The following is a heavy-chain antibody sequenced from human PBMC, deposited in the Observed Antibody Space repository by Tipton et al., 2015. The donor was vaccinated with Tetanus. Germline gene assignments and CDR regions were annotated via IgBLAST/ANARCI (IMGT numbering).Heavy chain of an antibody. Sequence: LRLSCTVSGGSISSGGYYWSWIRQHPGKGLEWIGDIYYSGSTYYNPSLKSRVTISVDTSKNQFSLKLTSVTAADTAVYYCANCGSACAFWGQGTLVTVSS. J-gene: IGHJ4*02. CDR1: GGSISSGGYY. D-gene: IGHD6-19*01. V-gene: IGHV4-31*02. CDR3: ANCGSACAF. CDR2: IYYSGST.